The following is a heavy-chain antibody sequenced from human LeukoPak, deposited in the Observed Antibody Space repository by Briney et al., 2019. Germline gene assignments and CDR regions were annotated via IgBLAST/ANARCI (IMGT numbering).Heavy chain of an antibody. Sequence: SETLSLTCTVSAWSISSGYYWGWIRQPPGKGLEWIGSIYHTGNIYYNPSLKSRVTISMDTSKSQFSLRLSSVTDANTAVFYCARCPAEYYFDYWGPGNLVTVSS. J-gene: IGHJ4*02. CDR3: ARCPAEYYFDY. CDR2: IYHTGNI. CDR1: AWSISSGYY. V-gene: IGHV4-38-2*02.